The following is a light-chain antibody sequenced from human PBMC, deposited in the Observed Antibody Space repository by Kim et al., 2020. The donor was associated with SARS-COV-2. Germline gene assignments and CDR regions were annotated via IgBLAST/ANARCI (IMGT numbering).Light chain of an antibody. V-gene: IGKV3-20*01. J-gene: IGKJ1*01. Sequence: EIVLTQSPGTLSLSPGERATLSCRASQSFSRSYLAWYQQKPGQAPRLLIHGASNRATGIPDRFSGSESGTDFTLTISGLDPEDFAVYYCQQYAHSPLTFGQGTKVDIK. CDR1: QSFSRSY. CDR2: GAS. CDR3: QQYAHSPLT.